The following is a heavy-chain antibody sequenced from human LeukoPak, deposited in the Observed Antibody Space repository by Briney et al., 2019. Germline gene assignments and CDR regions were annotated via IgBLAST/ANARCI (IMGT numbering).Heavy chain of an antibody. CDR1: GYTFSHFG. V-gene: IGHV1-18*01. D-gene: IGHD2-2*01. Sequence: ASVSVSCKPSGYTFSHFGINWLRQAPGQGLEWMGWISGNNDNPNYGQKFQGRFTVTTDSSTSTAYMELRNLRFDDTADYYCARDGTSTDDYWGQGTLVTVSS. J-gene: IGHJ4*02. CDR3: ARDGTSTDDY. CDR2: ISGNNDNP.